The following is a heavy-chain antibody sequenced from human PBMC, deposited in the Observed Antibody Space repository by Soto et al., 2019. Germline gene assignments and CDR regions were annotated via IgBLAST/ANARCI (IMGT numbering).Heavy chain of an antibody. V-gene: IGHV4-59*01. CDR3: ARDSGGGGRRIDY. CDR2: MYYSERT. Sequence: NPSETLSLTCTVSGGSISSYYWSWIRQPPGKGLEWIGYMYYSERTNYNPSLKSRVTISIDTSKNRFSLKLSSVTAADTAVYYCARDSGGGGRRIDYWGQGTLVTVSS. D-gene: IGHD2-15*01. CDR1: GGSISSYY. J-gene: IGHJ4*02.